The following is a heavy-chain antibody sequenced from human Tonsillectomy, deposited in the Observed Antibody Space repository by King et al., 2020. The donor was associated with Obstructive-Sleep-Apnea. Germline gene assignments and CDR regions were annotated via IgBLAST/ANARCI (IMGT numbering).Heavy chain of an antibody. CDR1: GGTFSSYA. J-gene: IGHJ4*02. CDR2: IIPILGIA. CDR3: ASYYDSSGPRLYYFDY. D-gene: IGHD3-22*01. Sequence: QLVQSGAEVKKPGSSVKVSCKASGGTFSSYAISWVRQAPGQGLEWMGGIIPILGIANYAQKFQGRVTITADKSTSTAYMELSSLRSEDTAVYYCASYYDSSGPRLYYFDYWGQGTLVTVSS. V-gene: IGHV1-69*04.